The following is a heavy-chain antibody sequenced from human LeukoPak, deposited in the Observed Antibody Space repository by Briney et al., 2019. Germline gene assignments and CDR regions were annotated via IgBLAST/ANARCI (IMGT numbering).Heavy chain of an antibody. Sequence: GGSLRLSCAASGFTVSSNYMSWVRQAPGKGLEWVSAISGSGGSTYYADSVKGRFTISRDNSKNTLYLQMNSLRAEDTAVYYCAKDLRVWYSVKNYWGQGTLVTVSS. J-gene: IGHJ4*02. CDR3: AKDLRVWYSVKNY. CDR2: ISGSGGST. CDR1: GFTVSSNY. D-gene: IGHD1-26*01. V-gene: IGHV3-23*01.